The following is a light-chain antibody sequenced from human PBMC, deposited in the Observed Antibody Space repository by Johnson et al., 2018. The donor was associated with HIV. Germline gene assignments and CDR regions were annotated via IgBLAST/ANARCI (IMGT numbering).Light chain of an antibody. V-gene: IGLV1-51*02. J-gene: IGLJ1*01. CDR3: GTWDSSLSTGGV. CDR2: ENN. Sequence: QSVLTQPPSVSAAPGQKVTIPCSGSSSNIGNNYISWYQHLPGTAPKLLIYENNERPSGIPDRFSGSKSGTSATLGITGLQTGDEADYYCGTWDSSLSTGGVFGTGTKVTVL. CDR1: SSNIGNNY.